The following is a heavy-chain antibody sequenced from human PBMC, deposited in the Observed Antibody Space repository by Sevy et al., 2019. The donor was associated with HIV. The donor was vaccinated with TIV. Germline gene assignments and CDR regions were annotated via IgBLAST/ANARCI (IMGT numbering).Heavy chain of an antibody. CDR2: INPNSGGT. D-gene: IGHD3-16*02. V-gene: IGHV1-2*06. CDR3: ARGGLMITCGGVIVPSSYYYYGMDV. J-gene: IGHJ6*02. CDR1: GYTFTGYY. Sequence: ASVKVSCKASGYTFTGYYMHWVRQAPGQGLEWMGRINPNSGGTNYAQKFQGRVTMTRDTSISTAYMELSRLRSDDTAVYYCARGGLMITCGGVIVPSSYYYYGMDVWGQGTKVTVSS.